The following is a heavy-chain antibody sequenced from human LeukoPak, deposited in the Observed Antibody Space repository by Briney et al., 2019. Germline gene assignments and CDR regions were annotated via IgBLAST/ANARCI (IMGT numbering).Heavy chain of an antibody. D-gene: IGHD1-14*01. V-gene: IGHV3-33*01. J-gene: IGHJ4*02. CDR3: ARDRNREYPDYFDY. CDR1: VFPFSSYR. CDR2: ICYDGSNN. Sequence: GRSLRLSCGASVFPFSSYRMPGVRQARGKGLVWVAVICYDGSNNSYADSVKGRFIIYRENSKNTLYLQINSLRAEDTAVYYCARDRNREYPDYFDYWGQGTLVTVSS.